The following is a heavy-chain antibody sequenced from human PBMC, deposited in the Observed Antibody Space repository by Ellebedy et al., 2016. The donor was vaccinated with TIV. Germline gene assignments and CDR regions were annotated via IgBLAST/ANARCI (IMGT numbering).Heavy chain of an antibody. V-gene: IGHV3-7*01. CDR2: IYQDGSEK. CDR1: GFSFRSYW. CDR3: ARRGSFGDYAVQVNSWFDS. D-gene: IGHD4-17*01. Sequence: GESLKISCEASGFSFRSYWMSWVRQAPGKGLEWVANIYQDGSEKYYVDSVKGRFTISRDNAKNSVYLQMNSLRAEDTAVYYCARRGSFGDYAVQVNSWFDSWGQGTLVTVSS. J-gene: IGHJ5*01.